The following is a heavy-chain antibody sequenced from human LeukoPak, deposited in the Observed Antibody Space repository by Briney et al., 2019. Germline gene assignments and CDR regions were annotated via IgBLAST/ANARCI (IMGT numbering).Heavy chain of an antibody. CDR1: GFTFSNYA. D-gene: IGHD1-1*01. V-gene: IGHV3-30-3*01. Sequence: GGSLRLSCAASGFTFSNYAMHWVRQAPGKGLEWVAVISYDGSNKYYADSVKGRFTISGDNSKNTLYLQMNSLRAEDTAVYYCAREPAANSDFDYWGQGTLVTVSS. CDR2: ISYDGSNK. J-gene: IGHJ4*02. CDR3: AREPAANSDFDY.